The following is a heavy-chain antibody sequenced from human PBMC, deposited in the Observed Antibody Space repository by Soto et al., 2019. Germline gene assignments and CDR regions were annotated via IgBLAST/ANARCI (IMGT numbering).Heavy chain of an antibody. Sequence: ASVKVSCKASGYTFTSYDINWVRQATGQGLEWMGWMNPNSGNTGYAQKFQGRVTMTRNTSISTAYMELSSLRSEDTAVYYFARASRYSSGWYIDIENWFDPWGQGTLVTVS. CDR2: MNPNSGNT. CDR1: GYTFTSYD. D-gene: IGHD6-19*01. V-gene: IGHV1-8*01. J-gene: IGHJ5*02. CDR3: ARASRYSSGWYIDIENWFDP.